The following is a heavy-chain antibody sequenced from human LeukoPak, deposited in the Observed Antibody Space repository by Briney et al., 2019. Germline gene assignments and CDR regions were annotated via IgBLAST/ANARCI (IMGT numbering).Heavy chain of an antibody. CDR1: GYTFTSYG. Sequence: ASVKVSCKASGYTFTSYGISWVRQAPGQGLEGMGWISAYNGNTNYAQKLQGRVTMTTDASTSTAYMELRSLRPDDTAVYYCARGGGWFYSRYYFDYWGQGTLVTVSS. D-gene: IGHD6-19*01. CDR2: ISAYNGNT. CDR3: ARGGGWFYSRYYFDY. J-gene: IGHJ4*02. V-gene: IGHV1-18*01.